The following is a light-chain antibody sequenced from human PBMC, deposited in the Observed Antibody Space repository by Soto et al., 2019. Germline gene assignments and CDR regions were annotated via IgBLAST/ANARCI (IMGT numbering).Light chain of an antibody. V-gene: IGKV1-6*02. CDR3: LQDDSYPRT. CDR2: GAS. CDR1: QGIRTD. J-gene: IGKJ1*01. Sequence: IQMTQSPSSLSASVGDRVTITCRASQGIRTDLGWYQQKPGKAPKVLIFGASTLQSGVPSRFSGSGSGTDFTLTISSLQPEDLGTYYSLQDDSYPRTFGQGTKVDIK.